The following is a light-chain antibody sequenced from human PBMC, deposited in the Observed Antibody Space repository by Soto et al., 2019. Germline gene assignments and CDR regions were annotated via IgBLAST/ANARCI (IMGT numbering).Light chain of an antibody. CDR3: SSYTSSSPHVV. CDR1: SSDVGGYNY. Sequence: QSALTQPASVSGSPGQSITISCTGTSSDVGGYNYVSWYQQHPGKAPKLMIYDVSNRPSGVSNRFSGSKSGNTASLTISGLQAKDEADYYCSSYTSSSPHVVFGGGTKLTVL. J-gene: IGLJ2*01. CDR2: DVS. V-gene: IGLV2-14*01.